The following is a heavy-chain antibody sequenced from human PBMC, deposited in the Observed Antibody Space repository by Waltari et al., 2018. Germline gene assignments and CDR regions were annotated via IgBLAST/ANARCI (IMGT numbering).Heavy chain of an antibody. Sequence: EVQLLESGGDLVQPGGSLRLSCAASGITFRNYAINWVRLAPGTGREGVSAITVGDDTYYADSVKGRFTISRDTSKDTVHLQMNGLRAEDTAVYYCATPFYNWDDPLHSWGQGTLVTVSS. D-gene: IGHD1-20*01. V-gene: IGHV3-23*01. CDR3: ATPFYNWDDPLHS. J-gene: IGHJ4*02. CDR1: GITFRNYA. CDR2: ITVGDDT.